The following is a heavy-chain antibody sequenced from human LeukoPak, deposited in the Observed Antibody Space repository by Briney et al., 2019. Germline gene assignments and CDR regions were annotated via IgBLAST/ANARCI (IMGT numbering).Heavy chain of an antibody. V-gene: IGHV3-48*03. CDR1: GLTFSSYE. CDR3: AKDSDYYDSSGYYDV. Sequence: SGGSLRLSCAASGLTFSSYEMNWVRQAPGKGLEWVSYISSSGSTIYYADSVKGRFTISRDNSKNTLYLQMNSLRAEDTAVYYCAKDSDYYDSSGYYDVWGQGTLVTVSS. D-gene: IGHD3-22*01. J-gene: IGHJ4*02. CDR2: ISSSGSTI.